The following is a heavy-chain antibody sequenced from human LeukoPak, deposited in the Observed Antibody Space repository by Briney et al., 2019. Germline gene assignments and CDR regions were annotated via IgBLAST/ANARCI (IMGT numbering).Heavy chain of an antibody. J-gene: IGHJ6*02. V-gene: IGHV3-9*01. D-gene: IGHD2-15*01. Sequence: GGSLRLSCAASGFTFDVYAMHWVRQAPGKGLEWVSGITWNRDNIGYGDSVKGRFTISRDNVKNALYLQMNSLRPEDTALYYCAKDLGSAITSALVLDVWGQGTTVIVSS. CDR3: AKDLGSAITSALVLDV. CDR1: GFTFDVYA. CDR2: ITWNRDNI.